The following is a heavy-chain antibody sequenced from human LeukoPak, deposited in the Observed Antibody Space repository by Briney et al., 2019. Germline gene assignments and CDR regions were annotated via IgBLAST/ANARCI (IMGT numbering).Heavy chain of an antibody. Sequence: PGGSLRLSCAASGFTFSNAWMSWVRQAPGKGLEWVGRIKSKTDGGTTDYAAPVKGRFTISRDDSKNTLYLQMNSLRAEDTAVYYCAKDTFYIVLRSEVAFDIWGQGTMVTVSS. V-gene: IGHV3-15*01. J-gene: IGHJ3*02. D-gene: IGHD2-8*01. CDR1: GFTFSNAW. CDR2: IKSKTDGGTT. CDR3: AKDTFYIVLRSEVAFDI.